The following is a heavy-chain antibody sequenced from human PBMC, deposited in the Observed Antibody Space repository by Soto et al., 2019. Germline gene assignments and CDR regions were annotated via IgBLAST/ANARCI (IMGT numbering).Heavy chain of an antibody. Sequence: SETLSLTCAVYGGSFSGYYWSWIRQPPGKGLEKIGEINHSGSTNYNPSLKSRVTISVDTSKNQFSLKLSSVTAADTAVYYCARGSLSVWDIVVVVAAEGNYFDYWGQGTLVTVSS. D-gene: IGHD2-15*01. J-gene: IGHJ4*02. V-gene: IGHV4-34*01. CDR1: GGSFSGYY. CDR2: INHSGST. CDR3: ARGSLSVWDIVVVVAAEGNYFDY.